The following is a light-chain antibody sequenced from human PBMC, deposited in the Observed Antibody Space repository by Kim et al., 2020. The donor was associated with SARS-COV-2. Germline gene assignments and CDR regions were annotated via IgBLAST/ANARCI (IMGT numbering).Light chain of an antibody. Sequence: SSELTQDPAVSVALGQTVRITCQGDSLRSYYASWYQQKPGQAPVLVIYGKNNRPSGIPDRFSGSSSANTASWTITGAQAEDEADYYCNSRDSSGNHLLFG. CDR1: SLRSYY. V-gene: IGLV3-19*01. J-gene: IGLJ2*01. CDR2: GKN. CDR3: NSRDSSGNHLL.